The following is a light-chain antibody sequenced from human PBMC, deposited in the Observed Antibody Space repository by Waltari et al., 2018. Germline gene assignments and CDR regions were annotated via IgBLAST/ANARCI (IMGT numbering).Light chain of an antibody. V-gene: IGKV1-5*03. CDR1: QSISSS. CDR2: GAS. CDR3: QQYFHLST. Sequence: DIQVTQSPSTLSASVGDRVSITCRASQSISSSLAWFQQKPGKGPKLLIYGASTLESWVSSRFSGSGSGTEFTLTISSLQPDDFATYYCQQYFHLSTFGQGTKVEIK. J-gene: IGKJ1*01.